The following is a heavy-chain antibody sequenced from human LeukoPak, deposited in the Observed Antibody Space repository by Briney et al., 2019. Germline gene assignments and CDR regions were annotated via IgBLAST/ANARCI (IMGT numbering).Heavy chain of an antibody. CDR3: ARGGAGNCGGACYLNLFDP. J-gene: IGHJ5*02. Sequence: SVTLSLTCTVSGDSISSYYWSWIRQPPGKGLEWSGYIYYSRSTKYNPSLKSRVTISVDTSKNQFSLRLNSVTAADTAVYYCARGGAGNCGGACYLNLFDPWGQGTLVTVSS. CDR2: IYYSRST. D-gene: IGHD2-21*02. V-gene: IGHV4-59*01. CDR1: GDSISSYY.